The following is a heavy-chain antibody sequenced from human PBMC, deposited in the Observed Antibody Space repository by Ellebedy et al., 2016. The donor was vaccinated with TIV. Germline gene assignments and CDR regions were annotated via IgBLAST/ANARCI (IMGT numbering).Heavy chain of an antibody. V-gene: IGHV3-21*04. CDR3: AKLGFDILTGSGGMDV. CDR2: ISSSSSYI. Sequence: GGSLRLSCAASGFTFSNAWMNWVRQAPGKGLEWVSSISSSSSYIYYADSVKGRLTISRDNSMDTLYLQMNSLGVGDTAVYYCAKLGFDILTGSGGMDVWGQGTTVTVSS. CDR1: GFTFSNAW. D-gene: IGHD3-9*01. J-gene: IGHJ6*02.